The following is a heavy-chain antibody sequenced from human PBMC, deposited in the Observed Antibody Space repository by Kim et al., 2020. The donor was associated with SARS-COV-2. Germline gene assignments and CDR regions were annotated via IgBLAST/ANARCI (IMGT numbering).Heavy chain of an antibody. CDR2: ISWRSDNI. CDR1: GFTFSEYA. V-gene: IGHV3-9*01. J-gene: IGHJ6*02. Sequence: GGSLRLSCAASGFTFSEYAMHWVRLAPGKGLEWVAGISWRSDNIYYADSVKGRFTISRDNARNSLFLEMTGLRPEDTALYYCATDLSGVDCTTTTCYAYGMDVWGQGTTVVVSS. D-gene: IGHD2-2*01. CDR3: ATDLSGVDCTTTTCYAYGMDV.